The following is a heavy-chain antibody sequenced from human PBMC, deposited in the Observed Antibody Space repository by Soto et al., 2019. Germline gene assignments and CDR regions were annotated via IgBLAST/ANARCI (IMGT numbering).Heavy chain of an antibody. CDR2: INAGNGNT. V-gene: IGHV1-3*01. D-gene: IGHD2-15*01. J-gene: IGHJ4*02. CDR3: ASPYCSGGSCYPDYTAMVH. CDR1: GYTFTSYA. Sequence: QVQLVQSGAEVKKPGASVKVSCKASGYTFTSYAMHWVRQAPGQRLEWMGWINAGNGNTEYSQKFQGRVTITRDTSASTAYMELSSLRSEDTAVYYCASPYCSGGSCYPDYTAMVHWGQGTLVTVSS.